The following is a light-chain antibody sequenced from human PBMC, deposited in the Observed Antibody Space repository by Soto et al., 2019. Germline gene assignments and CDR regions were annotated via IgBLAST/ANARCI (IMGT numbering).Light chain of an antibody. J-gene: IGKJ4*01. CDR1: QSVSSSY. V-gene: IGKV3-20*01. Sequence: EIVLTQSPGTLSLSPGERATLSCRASQSVSSSYLAWYQQKPGQAPRLLMYGASNRATGIPDRFSGSGSGTDFTLTIGRLEPEDFAVYYCQQYGSSPLTFGGGTKVEIK. CDR2: GAS. CDR3: QQYGSSPLT.